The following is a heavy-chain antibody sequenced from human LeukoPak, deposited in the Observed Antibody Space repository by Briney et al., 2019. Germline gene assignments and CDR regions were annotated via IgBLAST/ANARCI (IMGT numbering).Heavy chain of an antibody. CDR3: ARHSEGPVNDAFDI. J-gene: IGHJ3*02. CDR1: GFTFSTSD. Sequence: GGSLRLSCAASGFTFSTSDMDWVRQAPGKGLEWVASISSSSTLIYYTDSVKGRFTISGDNAEKSLYLQVNSLRAEDTAVYYCARHSEGPVNDAFDIWGQGTKVTVSS. V-gene: IGHV3-21*04. CDR2: ISSSSTLI. D-gene: IGHD2-2*01.